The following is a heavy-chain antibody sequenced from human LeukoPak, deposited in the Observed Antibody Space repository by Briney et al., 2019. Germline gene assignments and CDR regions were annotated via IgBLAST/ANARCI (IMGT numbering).Heavy chain of an antibody. Sequence: PGGSLRLSCVTSGFSFSTYDMSWVRQAPGKGLEWVSGITANTRGRITYYADSVKGRFTISRDSSKDTLYLQMNSLRAEDTAVYFCAKGGYSFPYYFDYWGQGTLVTVSS. CDR3: AKGGYSFPYYFDY. D-gene: IGHD5-18*01. CDR1: GFSFSTYD. V-gene: IGHV3-23*01. CDR2: ITANTRGRIT. J-gene: IGHJ4*02.